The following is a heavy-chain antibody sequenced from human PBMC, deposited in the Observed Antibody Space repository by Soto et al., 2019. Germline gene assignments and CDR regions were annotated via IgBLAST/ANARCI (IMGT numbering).Heavy chain of an antibody. CDR3: AREGRGSGSYYYYYYYMDV. D-gene: IGHD3-10*01. CDR2: INHSGST. Sequence: SETLCLTCAVYGGSFSGYYWSWIRQPPGKGLEWIGEINHSGSTNYNPSLKSRVTISVDTSKNQFSLKLSSVTAADTAVYYCAREGRGSGSYYYYYYYMDVWGKGTTVTVSS. CDR1: GGSFSGYY. V-gene: IGHV4-34*01. J-gene: IGHJ6*03.